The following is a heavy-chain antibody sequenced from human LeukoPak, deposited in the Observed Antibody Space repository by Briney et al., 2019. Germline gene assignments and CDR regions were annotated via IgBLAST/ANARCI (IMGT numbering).Heavy chain of an antibody. Sequence: GGSLRLSCAASGFTFSSYSMNWVRQAPGKGLEWVSSISSSSSYIYYADSVKGRFTISRDNSKNTLYLQMNSLRAEDTAVYYCAKVPRAAAAAPWNYWGQGTLVTVSS. J-gene: IGHJ4*02. D-gene: IGHD6-13*01. CDR2: ISSSSSYI. CDR3: AKVPRAAAAAPWNY. CDR1: GFTFSSYS. V-gene: IGHV3-21*04.